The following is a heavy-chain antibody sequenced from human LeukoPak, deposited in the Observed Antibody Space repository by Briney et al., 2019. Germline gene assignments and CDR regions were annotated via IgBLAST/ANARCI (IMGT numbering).Heavy chain of an antibody. J-gene: IGHJ4*02. D-gene: IGHD1-26*01. CDR2: IYYSGST. V-gene: IGHV4-59*01. CDR3: ARRGSYLAHFDY. CDR1: GGTISSYY. Sequence: PSETLSLTCTVSGGTISSYYWSWIRQPPGKGLEWIGYIYYSGSTNYNPSLKSRVTISVDTSKNQFSLKLSSVTAADTAVYYCARRGSYLAHFDYWGQGTLVTVSS.